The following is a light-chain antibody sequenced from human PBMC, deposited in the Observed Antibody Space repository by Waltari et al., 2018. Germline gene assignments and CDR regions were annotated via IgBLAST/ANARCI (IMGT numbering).Light chain of an antibody. CDR2: AAS. CDR1: QGIRND. J-gene: IGKJ1*01. V-gene: IGKV1-6*01. CDR3: LQDYNYPWT. Sequence: AIQMTQSPSSLSASVGDRVTITCRASQGIRNDLGWYQQKPGKAPKLLIYAASSLQSGVTSRFSGSGSCTDFTLTISSLQPEDFATYCCLQDYNYPWTFGQGTKVEIK.